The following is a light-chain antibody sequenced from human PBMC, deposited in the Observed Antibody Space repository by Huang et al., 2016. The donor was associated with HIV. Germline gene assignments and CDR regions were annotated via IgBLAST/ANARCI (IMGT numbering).Light chain of an antibody. J-gene: IGKJ1*01. V-gene: IGKV3-20*01. CDR2: GAS. CDR3: QQYGDSPRT. Sequence: EIVLTQSPGTLSLSPGERATLSCRASQSVSSSYLGWYQQKPGQAPRLLIYGASNRATGIPDRFSGSGSGTDFTLTISRLEPEDFAVYYSQQYGDSPRTFGQGTKVEIK. CDR1: QSVSSSY.